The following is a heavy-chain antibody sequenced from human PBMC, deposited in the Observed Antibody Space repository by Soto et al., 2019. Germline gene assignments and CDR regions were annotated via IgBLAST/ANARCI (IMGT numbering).Heavy chain of an antibody. J-gene: IGHJ4*02. Sequence: SQTLSLTCAISGDSVSSNSAAWNWIRHSPSRGLEWLGRTYYRSQWSNDYAVSMRSRITIKADTTKNQFSLQVNSATPEDTAVYYCATWRFDHWGQGTPVTVSS. CDR2: TYYRSQWSN. V-gene: IGHV6-1*01. CDR1: GDSVSSNSAA. CDR3: ATWRFDH.